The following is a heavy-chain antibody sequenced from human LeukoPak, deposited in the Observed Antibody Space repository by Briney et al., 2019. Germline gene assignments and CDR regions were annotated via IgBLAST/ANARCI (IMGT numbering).Heavy chain of an antibody. Sequence: GGSLRLSCAAPGFTFSSYGMHWVRQAPGKGLVWVSRINTDGSTTSYVDSVKGRFTISRDNTKNTLYLHMNSLRAEDTAVYYCARVPVGSYSFDYWGQGTLVTVSS. J-gene: IGHJ4*02. CDR1: GFTFSSYG. CDR3: ARVPVGSYSFDY. CDR2: INTDGSTT. V-gene: IGHV3-74*01. D-gene: IGHD1-26*01.